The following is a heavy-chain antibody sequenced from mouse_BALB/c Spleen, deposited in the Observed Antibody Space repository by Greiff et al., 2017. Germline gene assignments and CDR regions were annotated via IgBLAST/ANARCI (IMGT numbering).Heavy chain of an antibody. V-gene: IGHV1-87*01. J-gene: IGHJ2*01. CDR2: IYPGDGDT. CDR3: ARSRGVPDY. Sequence: VQLQQSGAELARPGASVKLSCKASGYTFTSYWMQWVKQRPGQGLEWIGAIYPGDGDTRYTQKFKGKATLTADKSSSTAYMQLSSLASEDSAVYYCARSRGVPDYWGQGTTLTVSS. CDR1: GYTFTSYW. D-gene: IGHD2-14*01.